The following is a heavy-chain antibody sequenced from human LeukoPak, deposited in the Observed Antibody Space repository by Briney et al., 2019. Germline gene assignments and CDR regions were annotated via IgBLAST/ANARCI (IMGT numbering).Heavy chain of an antibody. D-gene: IGHD5-18*01. V-gene: IGHV4-34*01. CDR3: ARDLGSYSHGYLTRFDL. CDR2: INHSGST. Sequence: SETLSLTCAVYGGSFSGYYWSWIRQPPGKGLEWIGEINHSGSTNYNPSLKSRVTISVDTSKNQFSLRLSSVTAADTAVYYCARDLGSYSHGYLTRFDLWGRGTLVTVSS. J-gene: IGHJ2*01. CDR1: GGSFSGYY.